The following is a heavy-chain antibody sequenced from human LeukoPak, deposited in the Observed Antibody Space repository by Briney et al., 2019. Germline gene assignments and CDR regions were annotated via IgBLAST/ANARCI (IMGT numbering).Heavy chain of an antibody. D-gene: IGHD1-26*01. J-gene: IGHJ3*02. Sequence: GESLKISCKGSGYSFTSYWIGWVRQMPGEGLEWMGIIYPGDSDTRYSPSFQGQVTISADKSISTAYLQWCSLKASDTAMYYCARVQGGELGLDFGAFDIWGQGTMVTVSS. CDR3: ARVQGGELGLDFGAFDI. CDR1: GYSFTSYW. CDR2: IYPGDSDT. V-gene: IGHV5-51*01.